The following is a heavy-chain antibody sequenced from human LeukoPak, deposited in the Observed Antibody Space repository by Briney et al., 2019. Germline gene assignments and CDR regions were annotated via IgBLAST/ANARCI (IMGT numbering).Heavy chain of an antibody. Sequence: PGRSLRLSCAASGFTFDDYAMHWVRQAPGKGLEWVSGISWNSGSIGYADSVKGRFTISRDNAKNSLYLQMNSLRAEDTALYYCAKDPFGTKDYWGQGTLVTVSS. CDR2: ISWNSGSI. J-gene: IGHJ4*02. CDR1: GFTFDDYA. V-gene: IGHV3-9*01. D-gene: IGHD3-16*01. CDR3: AKDPFGTKDY.